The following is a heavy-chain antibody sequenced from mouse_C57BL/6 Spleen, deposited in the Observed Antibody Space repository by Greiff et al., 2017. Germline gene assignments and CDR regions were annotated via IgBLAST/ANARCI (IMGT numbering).Heavy chain of an antibody. CDR2: IYPGSGST. CDR1: GYTFTSYW. J-gene: IGHJ2*01. V-gene: IGHV1-55*01. Sequence: VQLQQPGAELVKPGASVKMSCKASGYTFTSYWITWVKQRPGPGLEWIGDIYPGSGSTNYNEKFKSKATLTVDTSSNTAYMQLSSLTSEDSAVYYCARKQASFPNYFDYWGQGTTLTVSS. CDR3: ARKQASFPNYFDY.